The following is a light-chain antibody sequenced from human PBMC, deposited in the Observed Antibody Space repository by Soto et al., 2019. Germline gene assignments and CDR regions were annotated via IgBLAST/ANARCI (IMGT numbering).Light chain of an antibody. V-gene: IGKV3-20*01. CDR1: QIVSSSY. Sequence: EIVLTQSPGTLSLSPGERATLSCRASQIVSSSYLAWYQQKPGQAPRLLIYGTSSRATGIPDRFSGSGSGTDFTLTISRLEPEDFAVYYCQQYGDSALFTFGPGTKVDIK. J-gene: IGKJ3*01. CDR3: QQYGDSALFT. CDR2: GTS.